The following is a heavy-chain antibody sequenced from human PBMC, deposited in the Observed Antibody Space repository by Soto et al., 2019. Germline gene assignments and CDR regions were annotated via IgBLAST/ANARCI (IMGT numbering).Heavy chain of an antibody. D-gene: IGHD2-2*01. Sequence: QVQLVQSGAEVKKPGASVKVSCKASGYTFTSYGISWVRQAPGQGLEWMGWISAYNGNTNYAQKLQGRVTMTPDTYTSTAYMQRRSLRSDDTAVYYCARTQPMPNNWFDPWGQGTLVTVAS. J-gene: IGHJ5*02. CDR1: GYTFTSYG. CDR3: ARTQPMPNNWFDP. CDR2: ISAYNGNT. V-gene: IGHV1-18*01.